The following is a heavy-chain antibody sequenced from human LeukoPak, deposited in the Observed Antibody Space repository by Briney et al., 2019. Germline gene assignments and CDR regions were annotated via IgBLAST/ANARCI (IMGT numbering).Heavy chain of an antibody. D-gene: IGHD2-21*02. CDR1: GFTFRSNG. V-gene: IGHV3-23*01. Sequence: GESLRLSCTASGFTFRSNGMSWVRQAPGEGLEWVSAISGSGGSTDYADSVKGRFTISRDNSKNTLYLQMNSLTAEDAAVYYCAKRKSYCGGDCYSLDYWGQGTLVTVSS. J-gene: IGHJ4*02. CDR2: ISGSGGST. CDR3: AKRKSYCGGDCYSLDY.